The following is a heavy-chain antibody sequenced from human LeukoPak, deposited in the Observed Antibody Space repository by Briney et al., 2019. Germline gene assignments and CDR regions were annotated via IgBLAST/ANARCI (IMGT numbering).Heavy chain of an antibody. D-gene: IGHD6-19*01. Sequence: GGSLRLSCAASGFMFSNYAMSWVRQAPGKGLERVSAITASGGDTFSADSVKGRFTISRDNSKDTLYLQMNSLRAEDTAVYYCATAGGSSGSYPLIYWGQETLVTVSS. CDR1: GFMFSNYA. CDR2: ITASGGDT. J-gene: IGHJ4*02. V-gene: IGHV3-23*01. CDR3: ATAGGSSGSYPLIY.